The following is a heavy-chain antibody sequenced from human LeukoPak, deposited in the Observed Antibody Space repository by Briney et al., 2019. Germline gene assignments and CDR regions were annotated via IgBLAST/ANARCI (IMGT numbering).Heavy chain of an antibody. V-gene: IGHV3-23*01. D-gene: IGHD2-2*01. Sequence: GGSLRLSCAASGFTFSSNGMSWVRQAPGRGLEWVSVISGSGGSPDYTASVKGRFTISRDNSKNTLYLQMNSLRAEDTAVYYCAKGGKTIMCPTSCYDYWGQGTLVTVSS. CDR1: GFTFSSNG. J-gene: IGHJ4*02. CDR3: AKGGKTIMCPTSCYDY. CDR2: ISGSGGSP.